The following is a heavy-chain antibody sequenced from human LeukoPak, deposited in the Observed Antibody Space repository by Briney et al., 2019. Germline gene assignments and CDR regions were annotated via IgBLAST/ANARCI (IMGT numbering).Heavy chain of an antibody. CDR3: ARAYSSSWNPVTTKYYYYMDV. CDR2: IYYSGST. Sequence: LETLSLTCAVSGTSITYGGYTWNWIRQPPGKGLEWIGYIYYSGSTNYNPSLESRVTISVDTSKNQFSLKLSSVTAAGTAVYYCARAYSSSWNPVTTKYYYYMDVWGKGTTVTISS. V-gene: IGHV4-61*08. J-gene: IGHJ6*03. CDR1: GTSITYGGYT. D-gene: IGHD6-13*01.